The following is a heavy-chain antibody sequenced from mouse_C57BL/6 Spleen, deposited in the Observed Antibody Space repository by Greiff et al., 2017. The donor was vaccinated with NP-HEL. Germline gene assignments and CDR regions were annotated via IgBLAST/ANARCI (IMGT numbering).Heavy chain of an antibody. D-gene: IGHD1-1*01. CDR3: ACYGSSPYWYFDV. Sequence: VQLQQSGPELVKPGASVKISCKASGYSFTSYYIHWVKQRPGQGLEWIGWIYPGSGNTKYNEKFKGKATLTADTSSSTAYMQLSSLTSEDSAVYYCACYGSSPYWYFDVWGTGTTVTVSS. CDR1: GYSFTSYY. J-gene: IGHJ1*03. CDR2: IYPGSGNT. V-gene: IGHV1-66*01.